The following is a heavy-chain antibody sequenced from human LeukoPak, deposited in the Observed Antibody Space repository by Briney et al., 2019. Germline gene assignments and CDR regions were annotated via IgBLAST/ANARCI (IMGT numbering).Heavy chain of an antibody. V-gene: IGHV3-21*01. J-gene: IGHJ3*02. CDR1: EFTYG. Sequence: PGGSLRLSCAASEFTYGMNWVRQAPGKGLECVSAISSSGSNTYYADSVKGRFTISRDNAKNTLYLQMNSLRAEDTAVYYCARDLRLLRGSDAFDIWGQGTMVTVSS. CDR3: ARDLRLLRGSDAFDI. CDR2: ISSSGSNT. D-gene: IGHD1-26*01.